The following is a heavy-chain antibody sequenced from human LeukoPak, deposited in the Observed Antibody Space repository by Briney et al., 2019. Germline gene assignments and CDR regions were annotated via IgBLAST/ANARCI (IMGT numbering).Heavy chain of an antibody. J-gene: IGHJ6*03. Sequence: ASVKVSCKASGGTFSSYAISWVRQAPGRGLEWMGGIIPIFGTANYAQKFQGRVTITADGSTSTAYMELSSLRSEDTAVYYCARPPTSSRGGRYYYMDVWGKGTTVTVSS. D-gene: IGHD2-15*01. V-gene: IGHV1-69*01. CDR3: ARPPTSSRGGRYYYMDV. CDR1: GGTFSSYA. CDR2: IIPIFGTA.